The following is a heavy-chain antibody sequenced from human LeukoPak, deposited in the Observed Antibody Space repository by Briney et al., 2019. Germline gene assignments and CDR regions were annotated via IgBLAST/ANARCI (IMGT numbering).Heavy chain of an antibody. CDR2: ISYDGSNK. CDR1: GFTFSNYP. Sequence: GGSLRLSCAASGFTFSNYPMHWVRQAPGKGLEGVALISYDGSNKYYADSVKGRFTISRDNSKNTLYLQMNSLRAEDTAVYYCARGSGSYLYYFDSWGQGTLVTVSS. D-gene: IGHD1-26*01. V-gene: IGHV3-30*04. J-gene: IGHJ4*02. CDR3: ARGSGSYLYYFDS.